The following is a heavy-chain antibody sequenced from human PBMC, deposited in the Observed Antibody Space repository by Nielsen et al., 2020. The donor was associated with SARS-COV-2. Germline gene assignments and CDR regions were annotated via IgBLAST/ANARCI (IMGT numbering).Heavy chain of an antibody. J-gene: IGHJ6*03. CDR3: VKDRWGPIRGANMDV. V-gene: IGHV3-64D*09. Sequence: GESLKISCSASGFTFSDYGMHWVRQAPGKGLKYVSAISNKGDRTYYADSVKGRFTISRDNSKNSLFLQMSSLRDADTAVYYCVKDRWGPIRGANMDVWGRGTTVTVSS. CDR2: ISNKGDRT. D-gene: IGHD3-10*01. CDR1: GFTFSDYG.